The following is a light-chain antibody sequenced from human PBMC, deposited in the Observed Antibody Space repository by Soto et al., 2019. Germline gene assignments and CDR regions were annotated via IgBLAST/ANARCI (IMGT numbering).Light chain of an antibody. Sequence: EIVLTQSPXXLSXXXXXXXXXXXXXXQSVXSYLAWYQQKPGQAPRLLIYDASNRATGIPARFSGSGSGTDFTLTISSLEPEDFAVYYCQQRSNWPVFGGGTKVEIK. CDR2: DAS. V-gene: IGKV3-11*01. CDR1: QSVXSY. J-gene: IGKJ4*01. CDR3: QQRSNWPV.